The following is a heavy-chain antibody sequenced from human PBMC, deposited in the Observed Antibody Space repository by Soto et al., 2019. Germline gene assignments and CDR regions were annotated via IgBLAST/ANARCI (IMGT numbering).Heavy chain of an antibody. V-gene: IGHV4-59*01. J-gene: IGHJ5*02. CDR3: ARGAWYDSSAYYPNWFDP. CDR2: IYYSGST. Sequence: QPPGKVLEWIGYIYYSGSTNYIPSLQSRVTISVDTSKNQFSLKLSSVTAADTAVYYCARGAWYDSSAYYPNWFDPWGQGTVLTVSS. D-gene: IGHD3-22*01.